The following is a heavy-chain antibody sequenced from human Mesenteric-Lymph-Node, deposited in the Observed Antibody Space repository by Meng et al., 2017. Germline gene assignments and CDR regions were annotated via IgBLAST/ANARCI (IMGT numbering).Heavy chain of an antibody. CDR1: GFTFSSYA. V-gene: IGHV3-30*01. D-gene: IGHD3-22*01. CDR2: ISYDGSNK. J-gene: IGHJ2*01. CDR3: ARVKGRYYDSSGYWYFDL. Sequence: LKISCAASGFTFSSYAMHWVRQAPGKGLEWVAVISYDGSNKYYADSVKGRFTISRDNSKNTLYLQMNSLRAEDTAVYYCARVKGRYYDSSGYWYFDLWGRGTLVTVS.